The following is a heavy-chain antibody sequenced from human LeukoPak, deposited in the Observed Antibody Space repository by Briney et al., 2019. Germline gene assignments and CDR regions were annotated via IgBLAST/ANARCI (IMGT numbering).Heavy chain of an antibody. CDR1: GYTFTSYY. CDR3: ARDLRGEITMVRGVNDY. V-gene: IGHV1-46*01. Sequence: ASVKVSCKASGYTFTSYYMHWVRQAPGQGLEWMGIINPSGGCTSYAQKFQGRVTMTRDTSTSTVYMELSSLRSEDTAVYYCARDLRGEITMVRGVNDYWGQGTLVTVSS. J-gene: IGHJ4*02. D-gene: IGHD3-10*01. CDR2: INPSGGCT.